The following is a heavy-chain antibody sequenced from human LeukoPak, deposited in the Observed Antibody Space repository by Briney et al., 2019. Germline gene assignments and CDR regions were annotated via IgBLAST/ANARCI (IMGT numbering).Heavy chain of an antibody. CDR1: GFTFSSYA. J-gene: IGHJ4*02. V-gene: IGHV3-30-3*01. CDR2: ISYDGSNK. D-gene: IGHD3-10*01. Sequence: GGSLRLCCAASGFTFSSYAMHWVRQAPGKGLEWVAVISYDGSNKYYADSVKGRFTISRDNSKNTLYLQMNSLRAEDTAVYYCAREDSYYYGSGSYPFDYWGQGTLVAVSS. CDR3: AREDSYYYGSGSYPFDY.